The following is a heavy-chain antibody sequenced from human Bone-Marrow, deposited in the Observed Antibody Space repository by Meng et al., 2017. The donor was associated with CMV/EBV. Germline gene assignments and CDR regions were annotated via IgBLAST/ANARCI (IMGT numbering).Heavy chain of an antibody. CDR1: GYTFSSYG. J-gene: IGHJ6*02. V-gene: IGHV1-18*01. CDR2: ISAYNGNT. D-gene: IGHD2-15*01. Sequence: ASVKVSCKASGYTFSSYGISWVRQAPGQGLEWMGWISAYNGNTNHAQNLQGRVTMTTDTSTSTAYMELRSLRSDDTAVYYCARELMVVSPTPFYYYGMDVWGQGTTVTVSS. CDR3: ARELMVVSPTPFYYYGMDV.